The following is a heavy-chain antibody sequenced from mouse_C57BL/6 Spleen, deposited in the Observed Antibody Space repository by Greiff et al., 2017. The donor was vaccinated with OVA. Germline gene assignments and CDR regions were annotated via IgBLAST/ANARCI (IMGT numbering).Heavy chain of an antibody. CDR3: ASSYYDYLFAY. Sequence: VHLVESGPGLVQPSQSLSITCTVSGFSLTSYGVHWVRQSPGKGLEWLGVIWSGGSTDYNAAFISRLSISKDNSKSQVFFKMNSLQADDTAIYYCASSYYDYLFAYWGQGTLVTVSA. CDR2: IWSGGST. CDR1: GFSLTSYG. V-gene: IGHV2-2*01. J-gene: IGHJ3*01. D-gene: IGHD2-4*01.